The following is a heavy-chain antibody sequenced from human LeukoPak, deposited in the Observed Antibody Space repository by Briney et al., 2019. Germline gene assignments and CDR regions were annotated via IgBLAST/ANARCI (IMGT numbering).Heavy chain of an antibody. CDR2: INPNSGGT. V-gene: IGHV1-2*02. D-gene: IGHD3-10*01. CDR1: GYTFTGYY. J-gene: IGHJ4*02. Sequence: ASVKVSCKASGYTFTGYYMHWVRQAPGQGLEWMGWINPNSGGTNYAQKFQGRVTMTRDTSISTAYMELSRLRSDDTAVYYCARESTYYYGSGSHWGFDYWGQGTLVTVSS. CDR3: ARESTYYYGSGSHWGFDY.